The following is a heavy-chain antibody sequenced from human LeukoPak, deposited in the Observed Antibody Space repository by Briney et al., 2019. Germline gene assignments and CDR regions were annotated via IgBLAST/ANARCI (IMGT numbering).Heavy chain of an antibody. J-gene: IGHJ6*03. D-gene: IGHD3-3*01. CDR3: ARENSDFWSGYPYYYYMDV. CDR2: IYSGGST. CDR1: GFNFSRDW. V-gene: IGHV3-66*02. Sequence: PGGSLRLSCAASGFNFSRDWMSWVRQAPGKGLEWVSVIYSGGSTYYADSVKGRFTISRDNSKNTLYLQMNSLRAEDTAVYYCARENSDFWSGYPYYYYMDVWGKGTTVTVSS.